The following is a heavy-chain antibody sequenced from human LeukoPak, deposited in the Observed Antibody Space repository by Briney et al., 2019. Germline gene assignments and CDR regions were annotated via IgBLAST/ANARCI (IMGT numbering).Heavy chain of an antibody. J-gene: IGHJ4*02. CDR2: ISGDGGST. CDR3: AKDREVAGTDYFDY. D-gene: IGHD6-19*01. V-gene: IGHV3-23*01. Sequence: GGSLRLSCAASGFIFSSYAMSWVRQAPGKGLEWVSTISGDGGSTYYADSVEGRFTISRDNSKNTLYLQINSLRAEDTAVYYCAKDREVAGTDYFDYWGQGTLVTVSS. CDR1: GFIFSSYA.